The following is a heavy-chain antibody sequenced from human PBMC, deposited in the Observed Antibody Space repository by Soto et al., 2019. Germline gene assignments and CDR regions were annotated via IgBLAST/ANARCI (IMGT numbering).Heavy chain of an antibody. J-gene: IGHJ4*02. V-gene: IGHV1-69*06. D-gene: IGHD2-15*01. CDR3: ARDPGYCSGGSCYEVDY. CDR2: IIPIFGTA. Sequence: SVEVSCKAYGDTFRSYAIRLVRQAPVQVLEWMGGIIPIFGTANYAQKFQGRVTITADKSTSTAYMELSSLRSEDTAVYYCARDPGYCSGGSCYEVDYWGQGTLVTVSS. CDR1: GDTFRSYA.